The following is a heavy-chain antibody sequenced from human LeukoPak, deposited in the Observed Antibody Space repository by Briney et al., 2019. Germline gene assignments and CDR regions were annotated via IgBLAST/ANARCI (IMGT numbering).Heavy chain of an antibody. CDR2: INHSGST. J-gene: IGHJ4*02. CDR3: ATTWGSYRYHYY. Sequence: SETLSLTCAVYGGSSSGYYWSWIRQPPGKGLEWIGEINHSGSTNYNPSLKSRVTISVDTSKNQFSLKLSSVTAADTAVYYCATTWGSYRYHYYWGQGTLVTVSS. CDR1: GGSSSGYY. D-gene: IGHD3-16*02. V-gene: IGHV4-34*01.